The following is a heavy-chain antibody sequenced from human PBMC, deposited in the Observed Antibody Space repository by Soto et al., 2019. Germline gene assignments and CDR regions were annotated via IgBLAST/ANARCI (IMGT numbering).Heavy chain of an antibody. D-gene: IGHD1-20*01. J-gene: IGHJ5*02. Sequence: SETLSLTCSVYGGSFSGYYWSWIRQPPGKGLEWIGEINHSGSTNYNPSLKSRVTISVDTSKNQFSLNLSSVTAADTAVYYCARHSITGTIKWFDPWGQGTLVTV. CDR2: INHSGST. CDR3: ARHSITGTIKWFDP. CDR1: GGSFSGYY. V-gene: IGHV4-34*01.